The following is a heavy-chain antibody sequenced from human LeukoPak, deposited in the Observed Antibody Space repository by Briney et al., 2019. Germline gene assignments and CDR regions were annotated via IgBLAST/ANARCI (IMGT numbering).Heavy chain of an antibody. J-gene: IGHJ4*02. CDR1: GYSISSGYY. V-gene: IGHV4-38-2*02. D-gene: IGHD2-2*02. Sequence: ASETLSLTXTVSGYSISSGYYWDWIRKPPGKGLERIGSIYHSGSTYYNPSLKSRVTISVDTSKNQFSLKLSSVTAADTAVYYCARNRCSSTSCYTWGYYFDYWGQGTLVTVSS. CDR2: IYHSGST. CDR3: ARNRCSSTSCYTWGYYFDY.